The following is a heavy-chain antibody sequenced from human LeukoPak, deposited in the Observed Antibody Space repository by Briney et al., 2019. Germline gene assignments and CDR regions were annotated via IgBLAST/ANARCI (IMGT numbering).Heavy chain of an antibody. V-gene: IGHV3-53*01. CDR3: ARVKNGFDGNGYPYYYYYMDV. D-gene: IGHD3-22*01. Sequence: AGGSLRLSCAASGFTVSSNYMSWVRQAPGKGLEWVSVIYSGGSTYYADSVKGRFTISRDNSKNTLYLQMNNLRAEDTAVYYCARVKNGFDGNGYPYYYYYMDVWGRGTTVTVFS. J-gene: IGHJ6*03. CDR1: GFTVSSNY. CDR2: IYSGGST.